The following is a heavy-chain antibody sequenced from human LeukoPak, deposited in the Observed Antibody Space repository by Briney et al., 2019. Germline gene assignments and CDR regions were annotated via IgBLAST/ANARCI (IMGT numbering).Heavy chain of an antibody. CDR3: AREGGFFRPLDY. D-gene: IGHD3-3*01. J-gene: IGHJ4*02. CDR2: VRLDGKT. V-gene: IGHV4-4*02. CDR1: GGSVTSTNW. Sequence: SETLSLTCGVSGGSVTSTNWWTWVRQPPGKGLEWIGGVRLDGKTHYNPSLQSRLTILVSLSENHISLRLTSVTAADTAVYYCAREGGFFRPLDYSGQGTLVTVSS.